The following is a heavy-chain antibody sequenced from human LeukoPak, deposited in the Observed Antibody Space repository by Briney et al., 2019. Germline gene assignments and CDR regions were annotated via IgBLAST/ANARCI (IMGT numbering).Heavy chain of an antibody. J-gene: IGHJ5*02. Sequence: PSETLSLTCTVSDGSISSSSYYWGWIRQPPGKGLEWIGSIYYSGSTYYNPSLKSRVTISVDTSKNQFSLKLSSVTAADTAVYYCARGTRTFDPWGQGTLVTVSS. V-gene: IGHV4-39*01. CDR3: ARGTRTFDP. CDR1: DGSISSSSYY. CDR2: IYYSGST.